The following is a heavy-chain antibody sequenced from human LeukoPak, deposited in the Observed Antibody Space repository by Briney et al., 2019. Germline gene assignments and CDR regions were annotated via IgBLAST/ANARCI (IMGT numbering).Heavy chain of an antibody. V-gene: IGHV3-7*01. Sequence: GGSLRLSCAASGFTFSSYWMSWVRQAPGKGLEWAANIKQDGSEKYYVDSVKGRFTISRDNAKNSLYLQMNSLRAEDTAVYYCARGPYGSGNYYYGMDVWGQGTTVTVSS. CDR3: ARGPYGSGNYYYGMDV. D-gene: IGHD3-10*01. CDR2: IKQDGSEK. J-gene: IGHJ6*02. CDR1: GFTFSSYW.